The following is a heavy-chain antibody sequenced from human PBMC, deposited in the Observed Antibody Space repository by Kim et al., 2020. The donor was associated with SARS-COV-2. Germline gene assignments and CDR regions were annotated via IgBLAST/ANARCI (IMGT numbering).Heavy chain of an antibody. CDR2: INHSGST. Sequence: SETLSLTCAVYGGSFSGYYWSWIRQPPGKGLEWIGEINHSGSTNYNPSLKSRVTISVDTSKNQFSLKQSSVTAADTAVYYCARGVNAGPWNYYDSSGPTFDYWGQGTLVTVSS. J-gene: IGHJ4*02. CDR3: ARGVNAGPWNYYDSSGPTFDY. V-gene: IGHV4-34*01. D-gene: IGHD3-22*01. CDR1: GGSFSGYY.